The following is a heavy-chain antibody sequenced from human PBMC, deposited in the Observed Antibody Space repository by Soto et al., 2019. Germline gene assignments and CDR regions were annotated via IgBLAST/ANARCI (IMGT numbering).Heavy chain of an antibody. Sequence: SVKVSCKASGGTFSSYAISWVRQAPGQGLEWMGGIIPIFGTANYAQKFQGRVTITADESTSTAYMELSSLRSEDTAVYYCARGVDYYDSSGYYYFDYWGQGTLVTVS. CDR3: ARGVDYYDSSGYYYFDY. CDR1: GGTFSSYA. D-gene: IGHD3-22*01. J-gene: IGHJ4*02. V-gene: IGHV1-69*13. CDR2: IIPIFGTA.